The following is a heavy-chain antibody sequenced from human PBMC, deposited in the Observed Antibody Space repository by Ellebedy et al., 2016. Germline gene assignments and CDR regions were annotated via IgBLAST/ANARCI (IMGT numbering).Heavy chain of an antibody. Sequence: ASVKVSXKASGYTFTSYAMHWVRQAPGQRLEWMGWINAGNGNTKYSQKFQGRVTITRDTSASTAYMEVSSLRSEDTAVYYCARVPVAGNWFVPWGQGTLVTVSS. V-gene: IGHV1-3*01. CDR2: INAGNGNT. J-gene: IGHJ5*02. CDR1: GYTFTSYA. D-gene: IGHD6-19*01. CDR3: ARVPVAGNWFVP.